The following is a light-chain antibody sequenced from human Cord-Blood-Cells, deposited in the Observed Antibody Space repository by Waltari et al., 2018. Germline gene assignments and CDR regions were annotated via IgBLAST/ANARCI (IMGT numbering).Light chain of an antibody. CDR2: GKN. J-gene: IGLJ2*01. CDR3: NSRDSSGNHLVV. CDR1: SLRSYY. Sequence: VALGQTVRITCQGDSLRSYYASWYQQKPGQAPVLVIYGKNNRPSGIPDRFSGSSSGNTASLTITGAQAEDEADYYCNSRDSSGNHLVVFGGGTKLTVL. V-gene: IGLV3-19*01.